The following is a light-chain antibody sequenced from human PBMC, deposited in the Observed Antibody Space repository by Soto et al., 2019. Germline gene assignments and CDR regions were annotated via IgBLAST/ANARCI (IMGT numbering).Light chain of an antibody. J-gene: IGKJ5*01. CDR3: QQSDSTIT. Sequence: DLQRNLTAATVSASLRDRLTITCRASESIRTWLAWYQHKPGKAPKFLIYDASSLQSGVPSRFSGSGSGTDFTLTISSLQPEDFATYYCQQSDSTITFGQGTRLE. CDR2: DAS. V-gene: IGKV1-39*01. CDR1: ESIRTW.